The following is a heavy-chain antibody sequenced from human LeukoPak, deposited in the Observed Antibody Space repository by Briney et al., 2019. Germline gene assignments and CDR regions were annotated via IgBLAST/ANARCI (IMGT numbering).Heavy chain of an antibody. CDR1: GDSVSGNSAA. V-gene: IGHV6-1*01. D-gene: IGHD2-15*01. Sequence: SQTLSLTCAISGDSVSGNSAAWNWIRQSPSRGLEWLGRTYYRSKWYNDYAVSVKSRITINPDASKNQFSLQLNSVTPEDTAVCYCARGDPTNCSGSSCYFWGYFDYWGQGTLVTVSS. CDR3: ARGDPTNCSGSSCYFWGYFDY. J-gene: IGHJ4*02. CDR2: TYYRSKWYN.